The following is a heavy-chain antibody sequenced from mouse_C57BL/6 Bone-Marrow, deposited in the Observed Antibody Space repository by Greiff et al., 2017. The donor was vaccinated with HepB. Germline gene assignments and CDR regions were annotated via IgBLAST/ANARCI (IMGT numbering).Heavy chain of an antibody. D-gene: IGHD1-1*01. V-gene: IGHV1-75*01. J-gene: IGHJ1*03. Sequence: QVQLKQSGPELVKPGASVKISCKASGYTFTDYYINWVKQRPGQGLEWIGWIFPGSGSTYYNEKFKGKATLTVDKSSSTAYMLLSSLTSEDSAVYFCARWGYGSSPYWYFDVWGTGTTVTVSS. CDR2: IFPGSGST. CDR3: ARWGYGSSPYWYFDV. CDR1: GYTFTDYY.